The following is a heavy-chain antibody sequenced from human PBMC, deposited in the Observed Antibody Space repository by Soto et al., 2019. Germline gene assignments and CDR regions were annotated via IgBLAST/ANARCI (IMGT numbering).Heavy chain of an antibody. CDR1: GGSISSYY. V-gene: IGHV4-59*08. J-gene: IGHJ4*02. CDR3: ASRYGSFFDY. CDR2: IYYSGST. Sequence: QVQLQESGPGLVKPSETLSLTCTVSGGSISSYYWSWIRQPPGKGLEWIGYIYYSGSTHYNPSRKRRATISVDTSKHQYSLNLSSVTAAVTAVYYFASRYGSFFDYWCQGTLVTVSS. D-gene: IGHD4-17*01.